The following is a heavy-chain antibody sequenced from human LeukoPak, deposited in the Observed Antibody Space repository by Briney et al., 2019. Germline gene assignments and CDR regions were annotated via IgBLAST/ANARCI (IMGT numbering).Heavy chain of an antibody. J-gene: IGHJ4*02. V-gene: IGHV4-39*01. CDR3: ARHVFVRYCSGGSCYFDF. D-gene: IGHD2-15*01. CDR1: DDSISSSSFH. Sequence: PSETLSLTCTVSDDSISSSSFHWGWIRQPPGKGLEWIGSIYYSGSTYYNPSLKSRVTISVDTSKNQFSLRLSSVTAADTAMYYCARHVFVRYCSGGSCYFDFWGQGALVTVSS. CDR2: IYYSGST.